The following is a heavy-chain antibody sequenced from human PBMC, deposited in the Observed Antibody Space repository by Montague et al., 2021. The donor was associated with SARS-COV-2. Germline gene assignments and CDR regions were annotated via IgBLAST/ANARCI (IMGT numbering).Heavy chain of an antibody. J-gene: IGHJ4*02. D-gene: IGHD3-3*01. CDR1: GASISSSDNS. V-gene: IGHV4-39*01. Sequence: SETLSLTCTVSGASISSSDNSWGWIRQSPGKGLEWFGSIFYSGTTYFNPSLRSRIAISVDTSKNQFSLKVTSVTAADTAVYYCARHVTFGVVVDALDYWGQGNLVTVSS. CDR2: IFYSGTT. CDR3: ARHVTFGVVVDALDY.